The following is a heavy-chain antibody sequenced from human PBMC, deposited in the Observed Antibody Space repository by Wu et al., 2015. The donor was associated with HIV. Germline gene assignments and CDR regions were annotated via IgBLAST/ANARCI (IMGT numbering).Heavy chain of an antibody. CDR1: GYRFTGYY. D-gene: IGHD1-26*01. CDR3: ARDGTGRAFDI. Sequence: QVQLVQSGAEVKKPGASVKVSCKASGYRFTGYYIHWVRQAPGQGLEWMEWINPESGDTKYAQIFQGRVTMTRDTSISTDYMELSRLRFDDTAVYYCARDGTGRAFDIWGQGTMVTVSS. V-gene: IGHV1-2*02. CDR2: INPESGDT. J-gene: IGHJ3*02.